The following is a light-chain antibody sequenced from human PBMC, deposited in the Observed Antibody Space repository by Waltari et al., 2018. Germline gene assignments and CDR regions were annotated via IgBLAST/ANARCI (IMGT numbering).Light chain of an antibody. J-gene: IGKJ4*01. CDR2: WAA. CDR3: QQFYSTPLT. Sequence: DIVLTQSPDSLAVSLGERATIDCKSSQTVLYSSDNKNYLAWYQQKPGQPPKLLIHWAATRESGVPDRFSGSGSGTDFTLTISSLEAEDVAVYYCQQFYSTPLTFGGGTKVEIK. V-gene: IGKV4-1*01. CDR1: QTVLYSSDNKNY.